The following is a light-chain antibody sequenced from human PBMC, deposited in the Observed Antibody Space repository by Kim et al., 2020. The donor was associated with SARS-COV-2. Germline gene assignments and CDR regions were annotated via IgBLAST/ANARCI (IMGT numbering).Light chain of an antibody. CDR3: QQRSNWPLT. Sequence: WLPVYAVSLRCRDSRSVRVYYAWYRQKPRQSPRLLIYKASNRATGIPARFSGSGSGTDFTLTISSLEPEDFAVYYCQQRSNWPLTLGGRTKLGI. J-gene: IGKJ4*01. V-gene: IGKV3-11*01. CDR1: RSVRVY. CDR2: KAS.